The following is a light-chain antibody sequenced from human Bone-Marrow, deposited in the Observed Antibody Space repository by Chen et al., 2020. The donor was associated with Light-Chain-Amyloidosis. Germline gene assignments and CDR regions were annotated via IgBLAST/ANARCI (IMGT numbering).Light chain of an antibody. J-gene: IGLJ1*01. CDR2: EVT. CDR3: CSYQGCCNPYV. Sequence: QSALTQPPSVSGSPGQSITVHCAGTSSDVGVYNLVSWYQQHPGKAPKLMIYEVTKRPSGVSTRFSGSKSGNTASLTISGLQAEDEADYYCCSYQGCCNPYVFGTGTKVTVL. CDR1: SSDVGVYNL. V-gene: IGLV2-23*02.